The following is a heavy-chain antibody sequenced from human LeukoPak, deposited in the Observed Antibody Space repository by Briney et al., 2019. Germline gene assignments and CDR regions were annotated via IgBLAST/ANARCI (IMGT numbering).Heavy chain of an antibody. J-gene: IGHJ4*02. CDR2: INPDGSEK. V-gene: IGHV3-7*01. D-gene: IGHD3-3*01. CDR3: ATYYDFWSAYRSDY. Sequence: GGSLRLSCAASGFTFSNYWMKWVRQPSGKGLEWVATINPDGSEKLYVDPVKGRFTISRDNAENSLYLQMNSLRAEDTAVYYCATYYDFWSAYRSDYWGQGTLVTVSS. CDR1: GFTFSNYW.